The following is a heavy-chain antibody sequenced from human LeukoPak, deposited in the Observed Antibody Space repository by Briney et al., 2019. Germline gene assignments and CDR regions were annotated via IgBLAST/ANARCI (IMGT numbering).Heavy chain of an antibody. Sequence: GGSLRLSCAASGFSFNIYWMSWVRQAPGKGLEWVANINQDGDEKYYVDSVKGRFTISRDNAKNSLYLHMNSLRAEDTAVYYCTRNVYRRFDYWGQGTLVSVSS. J-gene: IGHJ4*02. CDR3: TRNVYRRFDY. CDR2: INQDGDEK. V-gene: IGHV3-7*05. CDR1: GFSFNIYW. D-gene: IGHD5-18*01.